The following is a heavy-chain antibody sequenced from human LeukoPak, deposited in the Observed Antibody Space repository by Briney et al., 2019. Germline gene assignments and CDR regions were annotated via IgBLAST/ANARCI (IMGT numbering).Heavy chain of an antibody. CDR3: AKAGYDILTGYLHAMDV. Sequence: GGSLRLSCAASGFTFSSYAMSWVRQAPGNGLEWVSAISGSGGSTYYADSVKGRFTISRDNSKNTLYLQMNSLRAEDTAVYYCAKAGYDILTGYLHAMDVWGQGTTVTVSS. CDR1: GFTFSSYA. J-gene: IGHJ6*02. V-gene: IGHV3-23*01. CDR2: ISGSGGST. D-gene: IGHD3-9*01.